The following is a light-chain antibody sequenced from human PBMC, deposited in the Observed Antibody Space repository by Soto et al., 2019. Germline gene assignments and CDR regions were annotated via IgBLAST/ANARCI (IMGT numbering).Light chain of an antibody. CDR3: QQSYITWT. V-gene: IGKV1-39*01. Sequence: DIQMTQSPSSLSASIGDRVTITCRASQSISSYLNWYQQKPGIAPKLLIYSASSLQSGVPSRFSGSGSGTDFTLTISSLQPEDFATYYCQQSYITWTFSQGTRVEIK. CDR2: SAS. CDR1: QSISSY. J-gene: IGKJ1*01.